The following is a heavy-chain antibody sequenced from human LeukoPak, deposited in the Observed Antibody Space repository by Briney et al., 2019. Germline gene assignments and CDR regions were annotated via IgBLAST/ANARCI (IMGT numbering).Heavy chain of an antibody. J-gene: IGHJ4*02. CDR1: GFTFNTYG. D-gene: IGHD5/OR15-5a*01. CDR2: IRYDGTNK. V-gene: IGHV3-30*02. CDR3: AKIWLGRRRVVDLVSTGETDY. Sequence: GGSLRLSCSVSGFTFNTYGMHWVRQAPGKGLEWVAFIRYDGTNKYYADSVKGRFTISRDNSKNTLYLQMNSLSAEDTAVYYCAKIWLGRRRVVDLVSTGETDYWGQGTLVIVSS.